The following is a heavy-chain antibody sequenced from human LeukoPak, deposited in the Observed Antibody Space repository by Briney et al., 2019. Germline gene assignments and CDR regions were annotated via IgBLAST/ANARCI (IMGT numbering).Heavy chain of an antibody. CDR2: INSDGSST. CDR1: GFTFSSYW. J-gene: IGHJ3*02. D-gene: IGHD3-22*01. CDR3: ATCSSGYYGLEDAFDI. V-gene: IGHV3-74*01. Sequence: GGSLRLSCAASGFTFSSYWMHWVRQAPGKGLVWVSRINSDGSSTSYADSVKGRFTISRDNAKNTLYLQMNSLRAEDTAVYYCATCSSGYYGLEDAFDIWGQGTMVTVSS.